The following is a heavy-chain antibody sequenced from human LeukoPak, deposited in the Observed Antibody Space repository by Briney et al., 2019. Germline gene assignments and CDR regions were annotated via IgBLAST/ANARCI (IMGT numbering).Heavy chain of an antibody. CDR1: GFTFDDYA. V-gene: IGHV3-9*01. CDR2: ISWNSGSI. J-gene: IGHJ4*02. Sequence: GGSLRLSCAASGFTFDDYAMHWVRQAPGKGLEWVSGISWNSGSIGYADSVKGRFTISRDNAKNSLYLQMNSLRAEDTALYYCAKGGVYSSSSYDYWGQGTLVTVSS. CDR3: AKGGVYSSSSYDY. D-gene: IGHD6-6*01.